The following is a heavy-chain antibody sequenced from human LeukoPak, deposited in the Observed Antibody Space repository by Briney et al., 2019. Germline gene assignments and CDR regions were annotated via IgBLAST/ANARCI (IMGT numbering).Heavy chain of an antibody. CDR3: ARGRAKGDY. Sequence: SETLSLTCTVSGDSISSGDYYWSWIRQPPGKGLEWIGYIYYSGSTNYNPSLKSRVTISVDTSKNQFSLKLSSVTAADTAVYYCARGRAKGDYWGQGTLVTVSS. CDR2: IYYSGST. J-gene: IGHJ4*02. CDR1: GDSISSGDYY. V-gene: IGHV4-61*08. D-gene: IGHD1-26*01.